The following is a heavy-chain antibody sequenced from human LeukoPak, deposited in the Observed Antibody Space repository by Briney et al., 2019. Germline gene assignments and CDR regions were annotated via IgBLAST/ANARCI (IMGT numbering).Heavy chain of an antibody. CDR3: ARQWSFDL. V-gene: IGHV5-51*01. CDR2: INPVDSDT. CDR1: GYTFTNYW. Sequence: PGESLKISCKGSGYTFTNYWIGCVRQMPGKSLEWMGIINPVDSDTRYSPSFQGQVTISADKSVSTAYLQWSSLKASDSAIYYCARQWSFDLWGRGTLVTVSS. D-gene: IGHD3-3*01. J-gene: IGHJ2*01.